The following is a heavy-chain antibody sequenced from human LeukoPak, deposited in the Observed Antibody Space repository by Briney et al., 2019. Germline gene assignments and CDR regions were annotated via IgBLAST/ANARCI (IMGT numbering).Heavy chain of an antibody. J-gene: IGHJ5*02. D-gene: IGHD3-22*01. Sequence: GGSLRLSCAASGFTFSSYAMSWVRQAPGKGLEWVSAISGSGGSTYYADSVKGRFTISSDNAKNTLYLQMNSLRAEDTAVYYCAREEGYYDSSGYSNWFDPWGQGTLVTVSS. V-gene: IGHV3-23*01. CDR2: ISGSGGST. CDR1: GFTFSSYA. CDR3: AREEGYYDSSGYSNWFDP.